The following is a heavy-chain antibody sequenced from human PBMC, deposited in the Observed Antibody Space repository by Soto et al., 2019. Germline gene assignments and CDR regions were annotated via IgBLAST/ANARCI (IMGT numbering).Heavy chain of an antibody. CDR3: ARKGAAASYAHYFMDV. J-gene: IGHJ6*03. Sequence: SETLSLTCTVSGGSISPYYWSWLRQPPGKGLEWIGYVYYSGNTNYNPSLESRVTISVDTSRNRFSLNLTSATAADTAVYYCARKGAAASYAHYFMDVWGRGNAVTVSS. V-gene: IGHV4-59*01. CDR2: VYYSGNT. D-gene: IGHD6-13*01. CDR1: GGSISPYY.